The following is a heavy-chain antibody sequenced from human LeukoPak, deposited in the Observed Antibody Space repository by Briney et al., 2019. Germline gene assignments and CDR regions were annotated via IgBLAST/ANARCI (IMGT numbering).Heavy chain of an antibody. CDR1: GGSISSYY. Sequence: PSETLSLTCTVSGGSISSYYWSWIRQPAGKGLEWIGRIYTSGSTNFNPSLKSRVTMSVDTSKNQFSLKLSSVTAADTAVYYCARVVVSYGHYGTFDYWGQGTLVTVSS. D-gene: IGHD4-17*01. V-gene: IGHV4-4*07. CDR2: IYTSGST. J-gene: IGHJ4*02. CDR3: ARVVVSYGHYGTFDY.